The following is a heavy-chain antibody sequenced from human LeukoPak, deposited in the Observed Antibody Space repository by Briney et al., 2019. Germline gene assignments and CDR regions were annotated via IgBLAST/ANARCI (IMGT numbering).Heavy chain of an antibody. Sequence: ASVKVSCKASGYTFTSYYMHWVRQAPGQGLEWMGIINPSGGSTSYAQKFQGRVTMTRDASTSTVYMELSSLRSEDTAVYYCARSGIFGVVIIPFDYWGQGTLVTVSS. CDR3: ARSGIFGVVIIPFDY. V-gene: IGHV1-46*01. D-gene: IGHD3-3*01. CDR1: GYTFTSYY. J-gene: IGHJ4*02. CDR2: INPSGGST.